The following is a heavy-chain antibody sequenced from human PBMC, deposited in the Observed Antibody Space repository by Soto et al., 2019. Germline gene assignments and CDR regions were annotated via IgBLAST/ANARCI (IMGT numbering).Heavy chain of an antibody. CDR2: ISSSSSYI. V-gene: IGHV3-21*01. J-gene: IGHJ6*03. Sequence: PGGSLRLSCASSGFTFSSYAMSWVRQAPGKGLEWVSSISSSSSYIYYADSVKGRFTISRDNAKNSLYLQMNSLRAEDTAVYYCVSSGDYYYMDVWGKGTTVTV. CDR1: GFTFSSYA. D-gene: IGHD6-19*01. CDR3: VSSGDYYYMDV.